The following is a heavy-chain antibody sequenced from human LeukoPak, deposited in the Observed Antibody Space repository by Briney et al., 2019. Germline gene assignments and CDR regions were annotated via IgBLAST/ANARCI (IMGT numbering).Heavy chain of an antibody. CDR3: ATLIPIGGVTLGYFDY. D-gene: IGHD3-16*01. V-gene: IGHV4-38-2*01. J-gene: IGHJ4*02. CDR1: GYSISSGYY. Sequence: PSETLSLTCAVSGYSISSGYYWGWIRQPPGKGLEWIGSIYHSGSTYYNPSLKSRVTISVDTSKNQFSLKLSSVTAADTAVYYCATLIPIGGVTLGYFDYWGQGTLVTVSS. CDR2: IYHSGST.